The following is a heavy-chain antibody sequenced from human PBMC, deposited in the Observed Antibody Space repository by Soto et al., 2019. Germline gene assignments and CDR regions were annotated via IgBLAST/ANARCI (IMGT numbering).Heavy chain of an antibody. J-gene: IGHJ4*02. Sequence: QVHLVQSGAEVKKPGASVKVSCKASGYTFTSYGITWVRQAPGQGLEWMGWISAHNGNTDYAQKLQGRVIVTRDTSTRTVYMELRSLRSDDTAVYYCARVRYGDYWGQGALVTFSS. V-gene: IGHV1-18*01. CDR3: ARVRYGDY. D-gene: IGHD1-1*01. CDR2: ISAHNGNT. CDR1: GYTFTSYG.